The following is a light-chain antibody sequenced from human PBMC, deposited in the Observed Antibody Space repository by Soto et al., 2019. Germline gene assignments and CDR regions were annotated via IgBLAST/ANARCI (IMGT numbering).Light chain of an antibody. CDR2: GAS. V-gene: IGKV3-15*01. Sequence: EIVMTQSPATLSASPGERATLSCRASQSVSSNLAWYQQKPGQAPRLLIYGASTRATGIPARFSGSGSGTKFTLTISSLQSEDFAVYYCQQYNNWPPSTFGQGTKV. J-gene: IGKJ1*01. CDR3: QQYNNWPPST. CDR1: QSVSSN.